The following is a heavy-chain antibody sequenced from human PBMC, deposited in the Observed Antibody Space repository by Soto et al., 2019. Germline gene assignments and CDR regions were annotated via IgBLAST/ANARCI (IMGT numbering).Heavy chain of an antibody. CDR1: GGSVSSGRYY. J-gene: IGHJ3*02. CDR3: ARAGYIYGSDAFDI. V-gene: IGHV4-61*01. CDR2: IYYSGST. Sequence: SETLSLTCTVSGGSVSSGRYYWSWIRQPPGKGLDYIGFIYYSGSTNYNPSLKSRLNISLDTSKNQFSLKLSSVTAADTAVYYCARAGYIYGSDAFDIWGQGTMVTVS. D-gene: IGHD5-18*01.